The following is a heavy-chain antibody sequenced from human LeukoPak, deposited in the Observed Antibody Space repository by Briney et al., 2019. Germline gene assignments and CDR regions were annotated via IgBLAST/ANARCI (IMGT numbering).Heavy chain of an antibody. J-gene: IGHJ4*02. V-gene: IGHV4-39*01. Sequence: SETLSLTCTVSGGSISSSSYYWGWIRQPPGKGLEWIGSSYYSGSTYYNPSLKSRVTISVDTSKNQFSLSLISVTASDTAVYFCAGAPNQHYFDYWGQGTLVAVSS. CDR1: GGSISSSSYY. CDR2: SYYSGST. CDR3: AGAPNQHYFDY.